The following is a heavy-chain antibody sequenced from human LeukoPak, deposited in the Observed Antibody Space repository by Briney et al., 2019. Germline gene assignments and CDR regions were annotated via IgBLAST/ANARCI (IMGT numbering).Heavy chain of an antibody. CDR3: ARGRPSYGSGSYYNEVY. CDR2: MNPNSGNT. CDR1: GYTFTSYD. Sequence: ASVKVSCKASGYTFTSYDINWVRQATGQGLEWMGWMNPNSGNTGYAQKFQGRVTMTRNTSISAAYMELSSLRSEDTAVYYCARGRPSYGSGSYYNEVYWGQGTLVTVSS. V-gene: IGHV1-8*01. D-gene: IGHD3-10*01. J-gene: IGHJ4*02.